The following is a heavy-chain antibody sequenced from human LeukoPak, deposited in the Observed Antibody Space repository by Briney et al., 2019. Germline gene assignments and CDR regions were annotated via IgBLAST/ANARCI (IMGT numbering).Heavy chain of an antibody. CDR2: ISYDGSNK. CDR3: ARSGYSYGNGWFDH. D-gene: IGHD5-18*01. J-gene: IGHJ5*02. CDR1: GFTFSSYA. Sequence: PGGSLRLSCAASGFTFSSYAMHWVRQAPGKGLEWVAVISYDGSNKYYADSVKGRFTISRDNSKNTLYLQMNSLRAEDTAVYYCARSGYSYGNGWFDHWGQGTLVTVSS. V-gene: IGHV3-30-3*01.